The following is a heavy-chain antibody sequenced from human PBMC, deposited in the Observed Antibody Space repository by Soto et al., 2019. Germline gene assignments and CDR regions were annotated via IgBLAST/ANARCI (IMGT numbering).Heavy chain of an antibody. D-gene: IGHD1-26*01. CDR3: ASGEPHGGSYYGSLDY. J-gene: IGHJ4*02. CDR2: IIPIFGTA. Sequence: QVQLVQSGAEVKKPGSSVKVSCKASGGTFSSYAISWVRQAPGQGLEWMGGIIPIFGTANYAQKFQGRVTITADKSTSTAHMELSSLRSEDTAVYYCASGEPHGGSYYGSLDYWGQGTLVTVSS. V-gene: IGHV1-69*06. CDR1: GGTFSSYA.